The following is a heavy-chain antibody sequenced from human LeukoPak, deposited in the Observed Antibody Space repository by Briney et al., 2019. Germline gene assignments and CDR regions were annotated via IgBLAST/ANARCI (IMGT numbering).Heavy chain of an antibody. D-gene: IGHD6-13*01. J-gene: IGHJ4*02. V-gene: IGHV4-39*01. CDR2: IYYSGST. CDR3: TAAGTSSSISSCDY. Sequence: SETLSLTCTVSGGSISSSNYYWGWIRQPPGKGLEWIGSIYYSGSTYYNPSLKSRVTISVDTSKNQFSLKSSSVTAADTAVYYCTAAGTSSSISSCDYWGQGTLVTVSS. CDR1: GGSISSSNYY.